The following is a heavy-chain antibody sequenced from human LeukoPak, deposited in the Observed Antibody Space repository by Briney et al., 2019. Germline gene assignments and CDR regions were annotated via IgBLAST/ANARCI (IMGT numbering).Heavy chain of an antibody. CDR3: ARGAAGTTFDY. CDR1: GFKFDDYG. J-gene: IGHJ4*02. V-gene: IGHV3-20*04. Sequence: GGSLRLSCAASGFKFDDYGMSWVRQAPGKGLEWVSGINWNGGSTDYADSVKGRFTISRDDAKNSLYLQMISLRAEDTAFYYCARGAAGTTFDYWGQGTLVTVSS. CDR2: INWNGGST. D-gene: IGHD1-1*01.